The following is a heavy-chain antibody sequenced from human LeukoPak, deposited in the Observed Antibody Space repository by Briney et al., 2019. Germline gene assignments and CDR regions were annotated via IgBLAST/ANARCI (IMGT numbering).Heavy chain of an antibody. CDR1: GFTFDDYA. Sequence: GRSLRLSCAASGFTFDDYAMHWVRHAPGKGLEWVSGISWNSGSIGYADSVKGRFTISRDNAKNSLYLQMNRLRAEDTALYYCAKDRGYNYTYYFDYWGQGTLVTVSS. CDR3: AKDRGYNYTYYFDY. D-gene: IGHD5-12*01. V-gene: IGHV3-9*01. J-gene: IGHJ4*02. CDR2: ISWNSGSI.